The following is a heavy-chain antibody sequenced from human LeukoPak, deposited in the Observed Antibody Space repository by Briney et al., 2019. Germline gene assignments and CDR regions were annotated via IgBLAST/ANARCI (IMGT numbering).Heavy chain of an antibody. Sequence: SETLSLTCTVSGGSISSSSYYWGWIRQPPGKGLEWIGSIYYSGSTYYNPALKSRVTISVDTSKNQFSLKLSSVTAAATAVYYCARDQSEGGYSNYWGQGTLVTVSS. D-gene: IGHD3-22*01. CDR3: ARDQSEGGYSNY. J-gene: IGHJ4*02. CDR1: GGSISSSSYY. CDR2: IYYSGST. V-gene: IGHV4-39*07.